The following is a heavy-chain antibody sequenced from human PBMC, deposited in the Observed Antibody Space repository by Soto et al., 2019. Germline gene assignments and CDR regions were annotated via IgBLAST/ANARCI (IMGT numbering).Heavy chain of an antibody. CDR2: TYYRSKWYY. J-gene: IGHJ5*01. Sequence: VQLQQSGPGLVKPSQTLSLTCAISGDSVSSNHATWDWIRQSPSRGLEWLGRTYYRSKWYYDYALSVQTRIPINPHKSNHQLSMKMNSVTPDDPAVFYCVRFIGNSWLDSWGQGTLVTVSS. CDR1: GDSVSSNHAT. CDR3: VRFIGNSWLDS. D-gene: IGHD3-16*02. V-gene: IGHV6-1*01.